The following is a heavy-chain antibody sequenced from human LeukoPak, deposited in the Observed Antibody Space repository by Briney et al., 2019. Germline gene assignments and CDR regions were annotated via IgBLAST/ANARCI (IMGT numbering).Heavy chain of an antibody. Sequence: GGSLRLSCAASGFTFSDYYMSWIRQAPGKGLEWVSYISSSGSTIYYADSVKGRFTISRDNSKNTLYLQMNSLRAEDTAVYYCAKGVVGVVYYYYYMDVWGKGTTVTVSS. D-gene: IGHD3-3*01. CDR1: GFTFSDYY. V-gene: IGHV3-11*01. J-gene: IGHJ6*03. CDR3: AKGVVGVVYYYYYMDV. CDR2: ISSSGSTI.